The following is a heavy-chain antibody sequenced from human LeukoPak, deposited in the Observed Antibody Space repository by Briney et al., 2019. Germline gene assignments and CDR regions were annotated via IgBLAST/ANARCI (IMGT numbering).Heavy chain of an antibody. V-gene: IGHV3-74*01. CDR2: ITIDVRST. CDR1: GFTFSSYW. J-gene: IGHJ4*02. CDR3: AGGSSTWYSY. Sequence: GGSLRLSCAAAGFTFSSYWMHWVRQAPGKGLVWVSRITIDVRSTSSAGSGKGRFTISRDNAKNMLYLQMNSLRAEDTAVYYCAGGSSTWYSYWGQGALVTVSS. D-gene: IGHD6-13*01.